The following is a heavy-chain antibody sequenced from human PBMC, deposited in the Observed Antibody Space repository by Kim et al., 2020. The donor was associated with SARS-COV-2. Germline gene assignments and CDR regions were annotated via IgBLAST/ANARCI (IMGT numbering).Heavy chain of an antibody. J-gene: IGHJ6*02. CDR3: ARVLGIVGATHYGMDV. Sequence: ASVKVSCKASGYTFTSYGISWVRQAPGQGLEWMGWISAYNGNTNYAQKLQGRVTMTTDTSTSTAYMELRSLRSDDTAVYYCARVLGIVGATHYGMDVWGQGTTVTVSS. CDR1: GYTFTSYG. D-gene: IGHD1-26*01. CDR2: ISAYNGNT. V-gene: IGHV1-18*04.